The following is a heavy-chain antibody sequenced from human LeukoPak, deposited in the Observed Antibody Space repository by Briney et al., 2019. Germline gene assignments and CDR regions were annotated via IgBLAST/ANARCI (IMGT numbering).Heavy chain of an antibody. D-gene: IGHD2-21*02. CDR2: ISSSNTY. Sequence: AGGSLRLSCAASGCTFSPYSMNWVRQAPGKGLEWVSSISSSNTYYADSVKGRFTISRDNAKESVYLQMNSLRAEDTAVYYCARDPGDLRWGMDVWGQGTTVTVAS. V-gene: IGHV3-21*01. J-gene: IGHJ6*02. CDR3: ARDPGDLRWGMDV. CDR1: GCTFSPYS.